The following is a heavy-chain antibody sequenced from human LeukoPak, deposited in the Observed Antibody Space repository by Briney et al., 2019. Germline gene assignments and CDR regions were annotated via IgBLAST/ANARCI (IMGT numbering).Heavy chain of an antibody. V-gene: IGHV4-39*07. CDR2: IYYSGST. J-gene: IGHJ5*02. Sequence: TFSSYGMSWVRQAPGKGLEWIGSIYYSGSTYYNPSLKSRVTISVDTSKNQFSLKLSSVTAADTAVYYCARELSYSSSWYEWDWFDPWGQGTLVTVSS. CDR1: TFSSYG. CDR3: ARELSYSSSWYEWDWFDP. D-gene: IGHD6-13*01.